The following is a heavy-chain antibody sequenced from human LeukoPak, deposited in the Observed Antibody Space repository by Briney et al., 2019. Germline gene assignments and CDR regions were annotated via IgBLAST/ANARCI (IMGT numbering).Heavy chain of an antibody. D-gene: IGHD2-2*01. J-gene: IGHJ5*02. CDR2: IIPIFGKA. V-gene: IGHV1-69*13. Sequence: SVKVSCKASGGTFSSYAISWVRQAPGQGLEWMGGIIPIFGKANYAQKFQGRVTITAGESTSTAYMELSSLRSEDTAVYYCARDRWDIVVVLNWFDPWGQGTLVTVSS. CDR3: ARDRWDIVVVLNWFDP. CDR1: GGTFSSYA.